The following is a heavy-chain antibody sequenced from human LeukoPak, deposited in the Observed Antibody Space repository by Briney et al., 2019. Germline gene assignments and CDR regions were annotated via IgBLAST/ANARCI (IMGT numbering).Heavy chain of an antibody. CDR1: GFTFSSSW. J-gene: IGHJ6*04. CDR3: ARDPGYESWSPFWGGMDV. V-gene: IGHV3-74*01. D-gene: IGHD3-16*01. Sequence: GGSLRLSCAASGFTFSSSWIHWFAQAPGRGRVGVSPIIREGSRPTYAESVKGRFTTSRDNAKNTLYLQMDSLGDDDTAVYYCARDPGYESWSPFWGGMDVWGNGTTVIVSS. CDR2: IIREGSRP.